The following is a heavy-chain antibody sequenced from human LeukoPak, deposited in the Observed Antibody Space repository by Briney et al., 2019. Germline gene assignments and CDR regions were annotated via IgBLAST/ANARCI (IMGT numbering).Heavy chain of an antibody. D-gene: IGHD3-10*01. CDR2: IYWDDDK. CDR1: GFSLSTGGVGVG. Sequence: SGPTLVNPTQTVTLTCIFSGFSLSTGGVGVGVGWIRQPPGKALEWLALIYWDDDKRYSPSLKSGLTITKDTSKNQVVLTMTNMDPADTATYYCAHPGGPGSFDVWGQGTVVTVSS. CDR3: AHPGGPGSFDV. V-gene: IGHV2-5*02. J-gene: IGHJ3*01.